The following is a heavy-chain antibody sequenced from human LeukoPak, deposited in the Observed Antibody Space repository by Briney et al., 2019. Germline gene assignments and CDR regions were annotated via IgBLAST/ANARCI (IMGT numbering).Heavy chain of an antibody. CDR3: ARDTLDYYGSGSYYRYYYYMDV. J-gene: IGHJ6*03. CDR2: INHSGST. Sequence: PSETLSLTCAVYGGSFSGYYWSWIRQPPGKGLEWIGEINHSGSTNYNPSLKSRVTMSVDTSKNQFSLKLSSVTAADTAVYYCARDTLDYYGSGSYYRYYYYMDVWGKGTTVTISS. D-gene: IGHD3-10*01. CDR1: GGSFSGYY. V-gene: IGHV4-34*01.